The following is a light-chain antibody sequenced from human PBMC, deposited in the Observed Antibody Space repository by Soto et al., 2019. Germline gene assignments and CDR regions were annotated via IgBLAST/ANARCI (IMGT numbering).Light chain of an antibody. Sequence: DIVLTQSPGTLSLSPGERATLSCRASQSVTSSFLAWYHQKPRQAPRLLIYGASSRDTGIPDRFSGSGSGTDFALPINRREGEDFGVDYFQQSDTAPRTCGRGTKVEIK. CDR2: GAS. J-gene: IGKJ1*01. CDR1: QSVTSSF. V-gene: IGKV3-20*01. CDR3: QQSDTAPRT.